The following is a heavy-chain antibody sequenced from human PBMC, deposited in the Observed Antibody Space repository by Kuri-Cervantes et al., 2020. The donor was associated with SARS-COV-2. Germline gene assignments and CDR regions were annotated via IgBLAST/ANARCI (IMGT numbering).Heavy chain of an antibody. CDR1: GFTFSSSA. CDR2: ISGSGGST. D-gene: IGHD3-22*01. V-gene: IGHV3-23*01. Sequence: ESLKIHCAASGFTFSSSAMSWVRQAPGKGLEWVSAISGSGGSTYYADSVKGRFTISRDNSKNTLYLQMNSLRAEDTAVYYCAKEAGSYYYDSSGLYYFAYWG. CDR3: AKEAGSYYYDSSGLYYFAY. J-gene: IGHJ4*01.